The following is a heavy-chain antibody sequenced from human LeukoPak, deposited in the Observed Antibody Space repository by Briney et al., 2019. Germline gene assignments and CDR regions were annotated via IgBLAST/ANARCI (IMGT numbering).Heavy chain of an antibody. V-gene: IGHV1-69*04. Sequence: ASVTVSCKVSGGTFSSYAISWVRHAPGQGLDWMGRIIPIFGVANYEQKFQGSVTITAGKSTSTAYMELSSLRSEDTAVYYCARDRGSSSGWYDLPLNYYYYYGMDVWGQGTTVTVSS. J-gene: IGHJ6*02. CDR3: ARDRGSSSGWYDLPLNYYYYYGMDV. D-gene: IGHD6-19*01. CDR1: GGTFSSYA. CDR2: IIPIFGVA.